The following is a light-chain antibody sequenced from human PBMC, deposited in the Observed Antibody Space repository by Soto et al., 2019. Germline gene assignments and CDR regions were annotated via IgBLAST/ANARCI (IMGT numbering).Light chain of an antibody. V-gene: IGLV2-14*01. J-gene: IGLJ2*01. Sequence: QSVLTQPASVSESPGQSITIPCTGTSSDVGGYNYVSWYQQYPGKAPKLMIYDVSNRPSGVSNRFSGSKSGNTASLTISGLQAEDEATYYCSSYTSSNTLVVFGGGTQLTVL. CDR1: SSDVGGYNY. CDR2: DVS. CDR3: SSYTSSNTLVV.